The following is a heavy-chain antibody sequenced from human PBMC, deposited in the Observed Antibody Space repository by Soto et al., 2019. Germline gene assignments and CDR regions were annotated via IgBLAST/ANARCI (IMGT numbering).Heavy chain of an antibody. V-gene: IGHV1-18*01. D-gene: IGHD2-2*01. J-gene: IGHJ6*02. CDR3: AERDIVLVPAANDNYYYGMDV. CDR2: INVYNGNT. CDR1: GYTFTSYG. Sequence: ASVKVSCKASGYTFTSYGISWVRQAPGQGLEWMGWINVYNGNTNYAQKFQGRVTMTTDTSTSTAYMELRSLRSEDTALYYCAERDIVLVPAANDNYYYGMDVWGQGTTVTVSS.